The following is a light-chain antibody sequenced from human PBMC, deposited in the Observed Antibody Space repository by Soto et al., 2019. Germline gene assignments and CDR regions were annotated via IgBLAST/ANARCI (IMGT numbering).Light chain of an antibody. CDR3: QQYYSTPIN. V-gene: IGKV4-1*01. Sequence: DIVMTQSPDALALSLGELATINCKCSLSVLYSSNNKNYLAWYQQKPGQPPKELIYWASTRESGVPDRFSGSGSGTDFTLSISSLQAEDVAIYYCQQYYSTPINFGQGKRRAIK. J-gene: IGKJ5*01. CDR1: LSVLYSSNNKNY. CDR2: WAS.